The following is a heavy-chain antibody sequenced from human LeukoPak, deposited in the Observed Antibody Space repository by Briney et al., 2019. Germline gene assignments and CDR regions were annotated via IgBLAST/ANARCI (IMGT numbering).Heavy chain of an antibody. J-gene: IGHJ6*03. CDR2: IYYSGST. Sequence: TSETLSLTCTVSGGSISSSSYYWGWIRQPPGKGLEWIGSIYYSGSTYYSPSLKSRVTISLDTSKNQFSLKLSSVTAADTAIYYCARDFSSSSTVYYYYYMDVWGKGTTVTVSS. D-gene: IGHD6-6*01. CDR3: ARDFSSSSTVYYYYYMDV. CDR1: GGSISSSSYY. V-gene: IGHV4-39*07.